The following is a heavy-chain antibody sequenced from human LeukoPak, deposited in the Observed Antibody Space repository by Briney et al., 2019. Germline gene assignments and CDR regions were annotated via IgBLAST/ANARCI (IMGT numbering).Heavy chain of an antibody. D-gene: IGHD4-23*01. CDR3: AKDSEATITPLSAFDI. CDR1: GFSFRNYA. V-gene: IGHV3-23*01. J-gene: IGHJ3*02. Sequence: GGSLRLSCAASGFSFRNYAISWVRQAPGKGLEWVSSISGSGGSTYSADSVKGRFTISRENSNNTLYLQMNSLRADDTAMYYCAKDSEATITPLSAFDIWGQRTMVTVSS. CDR2: ISGSGGST.